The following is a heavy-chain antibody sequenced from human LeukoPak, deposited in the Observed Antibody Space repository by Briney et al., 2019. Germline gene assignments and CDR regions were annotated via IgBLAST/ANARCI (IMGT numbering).Heavy chain of an antibody. Sequence: ASVKVSCKASGYTFTSYGISWVRQAPGQGLEWMGWISAYNGNTNYAQKFQGRVTMTRDTSISTAYMELSRLRSDDTAVYYCARAVVPAEYNWFDPWGQGTLVTVSS. CDR2: ISAYNGNT. D-gene: IGHD2-2*01. V-gene: IGHV1-18*01. CDR3: ARAVVPAEYNWFDP. CDR1: GYTFTSYG. J-gene: IGHJ5*02.